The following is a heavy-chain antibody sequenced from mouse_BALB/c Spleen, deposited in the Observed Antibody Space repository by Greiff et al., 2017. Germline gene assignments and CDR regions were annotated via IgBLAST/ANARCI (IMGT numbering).Heavy chain of an antibody. J-gene: IGHJ4*01. Sequence: VMLVESGPGLVAPSQSLSITCTVSGFSLTSYGVHWVRQPPGKGLEWLGVIWAGGSTNYNSALMSRLSISKDNSKSQVFFKMNSLQTDDTAMYYCARGDYRYDDYYAMDYWGQGTSVTVSA. V-gene: IGHV2-9*02. CDR1: GFSLTSYG. CDR3: ARGDYRYDDYYAMDY. CDR2: IWAGGST. D-gene: IGHD2-12*01.